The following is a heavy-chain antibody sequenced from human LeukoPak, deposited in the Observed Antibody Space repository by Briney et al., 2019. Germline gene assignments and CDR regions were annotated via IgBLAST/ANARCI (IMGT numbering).Heavy chain of an antibody. CDR1: GGSISGTYY. CDR3: ARGDPKMATTYFDY. J-gene: IGHJ4*02. Sequence: KASETLSLTCTVSGGSISGTYYWSWIRQPPGKGLEWIGYIYYTGTTDSNPSLKSRVTISLDTSKNQFSLNLSSVTAADTAVYYCARGDPKMATTYFDYWGQGTLVTVSS. CDR2: IYYTGTT. V-gene: IGHV4-59*08. D-gene: IGHD5-12*01.